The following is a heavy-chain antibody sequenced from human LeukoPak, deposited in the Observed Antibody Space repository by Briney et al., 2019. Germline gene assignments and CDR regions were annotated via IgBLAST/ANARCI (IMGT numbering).Heavy chain of an antibody. CDR2: ISAYNGDT. V-gene: IGHV1-18*01. CDR3: ARIYSSSWSDN. J-gene: IGHJ4*02. Sequence: ASVKVSCKASVYTFSGYGISWVRQAPGQGLEWMGWISAYNGDTNSAQKLQGRVTMTTDTSTSTAYMELRSLRSDDTAVYYCARIYSSSWSDNWGQGTLVTVSS. D-gene: IGHD6-13*01. CDR1: VYTFSGYG.